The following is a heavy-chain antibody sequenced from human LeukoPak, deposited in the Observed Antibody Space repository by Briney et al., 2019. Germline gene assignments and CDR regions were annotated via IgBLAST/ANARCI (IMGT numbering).Heavy chain of an antibody. J-gene: IGHJ5*02. V-gene: IGHV3-74*01. CDR3: ARARVAAAANWFDP. CDR2: INSDGSST. Sequence: GGSLRLSCAASGFTVSSNYMSWVRQAPGKGLVWVSRINSDGSSTSYADSVKGRFTISRDNAKNTLYLQMNSLRAEDTAVYYCARARVAAAANWFDPWGQGTLVTVSS. CDR1: GFTVSSNY. D-gene: IGHD6-13*01.